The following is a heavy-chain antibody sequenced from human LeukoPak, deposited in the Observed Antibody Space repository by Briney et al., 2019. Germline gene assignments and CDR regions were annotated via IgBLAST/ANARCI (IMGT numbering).Heavy chain of an antibody. J-gene: IGHJ4*02. D-gene: IGHD4-17*01. CDR2: IYHNGNT. CDR1: GYPISSSHY. Sequence: SETLSLTCIVSGYPISSSHYWGWIRPPPGKGLEWIGGIYHNGNTYYNPSLKSRVTISVDTSKNQFSLKLSSVTAADTAVYYCARDGRDDYGDYVVDYWGQGTLVTVSS. CDR3: ARDGRDDYGDYVVDY. V-gene: IGHV4-38-2*02.